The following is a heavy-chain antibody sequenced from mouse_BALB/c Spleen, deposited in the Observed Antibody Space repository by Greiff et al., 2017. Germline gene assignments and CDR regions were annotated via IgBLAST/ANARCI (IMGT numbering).Heavy chain of an antibody. Sequence: DVQLVESGGGLVKPGGSLKLSCAASGFTFSSYAMSWVRQTPEKRLEWVASISSGGSTYYPDSVKGRFTISRDNARNILYLQMSSLRSEDTAMYYCARVITTVVFDYWGQGTTLTVSS. V-gene: IGHV5-6-5*01. CDR2: ISSGGST. D-gene: IGHD1-1*01. CDR1: GFTFSSYA. CDR3: ARVITTVVFDY. J-gene: IGHJ2*01.